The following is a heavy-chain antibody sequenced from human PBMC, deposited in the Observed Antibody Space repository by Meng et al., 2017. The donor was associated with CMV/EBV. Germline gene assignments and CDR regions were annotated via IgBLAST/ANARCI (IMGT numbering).Heavy chain of an antibody. CDR3: ARDTMVRGYYYYYYGMDV. J-gene: IGHJ6*02. Sequence: SVKVSCKASGGTFSSYDISWVRQAPGQGLEWMGGIIPIFGTANYAQKFQGRVTITTDESTSTAYMELSSLRSEDTAVYYCARDTMVRGYYYYYYGMDVWGQGTMVTVSS. V-gene: IGHV1-69*05. D-gene: IGHD3-10*01. CDR2: IIPIFGTA. CDR1: GGTFSSYD.